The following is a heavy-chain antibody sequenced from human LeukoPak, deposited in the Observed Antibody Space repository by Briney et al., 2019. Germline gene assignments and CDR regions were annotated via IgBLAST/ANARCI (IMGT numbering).Heavy chain of an antibody. CDR2: IYYSGST. Sequence: PSETLSLTCTVSGGSISSYYWSWIRQPPGKGLEWIGYIYYSGSTNYNPSLKSRVTISVDTSKNQFSLKLSSVTAADTAVYYCARLRYFEGDYYYGMDVWGQGTTVTVSS. CDR3: ARLRYFEGDYYYGMDV. CDR1: GGSISSYY. V-gene: IGHV4-59*08. D-gene: IGHD3-9*01. J-gene: IGHJ6*02.